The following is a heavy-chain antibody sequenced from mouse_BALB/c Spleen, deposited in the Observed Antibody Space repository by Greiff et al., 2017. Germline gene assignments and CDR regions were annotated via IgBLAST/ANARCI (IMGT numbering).Heavy chain of an antibody. V-gene: IGHV5-4*02. Sequence: VQLMESGGGLVKPGGSLKLSCAASGFTFSDYYMYWVRQTPDKRLEWVATISDGGSYTYYPASVKGRFTISRDNAKNHLYLQMSSLKSEDTAMYYCARGEETGTFGGGFADGGQGTMVTVSA. CDR3: ARGEETGTFGGGFAD. D-gene: IGHD4-1*01. J-gene: IGHJ3*01. CDR2: ISDGGSYT. CDR1: GFTFSDYY.